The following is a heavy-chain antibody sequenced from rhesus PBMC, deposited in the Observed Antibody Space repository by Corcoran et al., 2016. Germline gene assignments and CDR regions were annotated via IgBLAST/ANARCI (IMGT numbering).Heavy chain of an antibody. CDR1: GYTFTDYY. CDR3: ASGSSYVHDWYFDL. Sequence: QVQLVQSGAEVKKPGSSVKVSCKASGYTFTDYYMHWVRQAPRQGLEWMGWINPYNGNTKYAQKFQGRVTMNRDISTSTAYMELSSLRSEDTAVYYCASGSSYVHDWYFDLWGPGTPITISS. CDR2: INPYNGNT. D-gene: IGHD4-29*01. V-gene: IGHV1S2*01. J-gene: IGHJ2*01.